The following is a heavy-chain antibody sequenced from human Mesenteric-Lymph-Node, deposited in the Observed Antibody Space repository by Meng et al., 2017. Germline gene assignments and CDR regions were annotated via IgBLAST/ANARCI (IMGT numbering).Heavy chain of an antibody. CDR1: GASIIRCNW. CDR2: IYHSGST. Sequence: AQAVGSGPSHVEPLGTLSLPRVVSGASIIRCNWWNSARQPPREGLEWIGDIYHSGSTHYNPSLKSRVTISVDKSKNQFSLKLSSVTAADTAMYYCARGGGCSSSSCDLDYWGQGVLVTVSS. D-gene: IGHD2-2*01. CDR3: ARGGGCSSSSCDLDY. V-gene: IGHV4-4*02. J-gene: IGHJ4*02.